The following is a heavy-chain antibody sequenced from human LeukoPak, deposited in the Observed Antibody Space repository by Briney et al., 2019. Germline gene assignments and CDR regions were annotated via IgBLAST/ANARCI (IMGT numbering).Heavy chain of an antibody. CDR2: IKQDGSEK. CDR3: ARDPYAYDILTGRL. Sequence: GGSLRLPCAASGFTFSSYWMSWVRQAPGKGLEWVANIKQDGSEKYYVDSVKGRFTISRDNAKNSLYLQMNSLRAEDTTVYYCARDPYAYDILTGRLWGQGTLVTVSS. V-gene: IGHV3-7*01. D-gene: IGHD3-9*01. CDR1: GFTFSSYW. J-gene: IGHJ4*02.